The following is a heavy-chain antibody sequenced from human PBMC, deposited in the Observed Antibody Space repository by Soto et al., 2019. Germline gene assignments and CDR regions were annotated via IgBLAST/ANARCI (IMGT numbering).Heavy chain of an antibody. Sequence: QVQLVESGGGAVQPGRSLRLSCAASGFTFISYGMHWVRQAPGKGLEWVAVISYDGSNKYYADYVKGRFTISRDNSKNSLYLQMNSLRAEDTAVYYCAKDLGYCSGGSCYGLDYWGPGTLVTVSS. CDR2: ISYDGSNK. D-gene: IGHD2-15*01. V-gene: IGHV3-30*18. CDR1: GFTFISYG. CDR3: AKDLGYCSGGSCYGLDY. J-gene: IGHJ4*02.